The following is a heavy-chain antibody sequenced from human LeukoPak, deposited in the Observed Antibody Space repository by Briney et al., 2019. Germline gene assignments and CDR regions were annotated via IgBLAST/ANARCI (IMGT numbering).Heavy chain of an antibody. J-gene: IGHJ3*02. D-gene: IGHD5-12*01. CDR1: GGSLISGGYY. CDR2: IYSCGTT. V-gene: IGHV4-31*03. CDR3: ARDRRGYDLTYI. Sequence: SETLSLTCTVSGGSLISGGYYWGWIRQHPGTGLEWVGYIYSCGTTYYNPSLKSRVTISVDTSKDQFSLRVSSVTAADTAFYFCARDRRGYDLTYIWGQGTMVTVSS.